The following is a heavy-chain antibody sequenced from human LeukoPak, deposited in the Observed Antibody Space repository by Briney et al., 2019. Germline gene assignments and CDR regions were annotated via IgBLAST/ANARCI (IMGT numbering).Heavy chain of an antibody. J-gene: IGHJ4*02. Sequence: GGSLRLSCEASGFTFSSYGMHWVRQAPGKGQEWVAFIRYDGSNKYYADSVKGRFTISRDNFKNTLYLQMNSLRAEDTAVYYCAKDPTHYRVWDDYDSRRLSHWGQGTLVTVSS. V-gene: IGHV3-30*02. CDR1: GFTFSSYG. D-gene: IGHD3-22*01. CDR3: AKDPTHYRVWDDYDSRRLSH. CDR2: IRYDGSNK.